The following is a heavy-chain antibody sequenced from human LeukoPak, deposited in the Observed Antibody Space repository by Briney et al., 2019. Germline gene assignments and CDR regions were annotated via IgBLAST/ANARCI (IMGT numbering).Heavy chain of an antibody. V-gene: IGHV3-66*02. CDR3: AREGNYYDSSGYFDY. Sequence: GGSLRLSCAASGFTVSSNYMSWVRQAPGKGLEWVSVIYSGGSTYYADSVKGRFTISRDNSKNTLYLQMNSLRAEDTAVYYCAREGNYYDSSGYFDYWGQGTLVTVSP. CDR2: IYSGGST. J-gene: IGHJ4*02. D-gene: IGHD3-22*01. CDR1: GFTVSSNY.